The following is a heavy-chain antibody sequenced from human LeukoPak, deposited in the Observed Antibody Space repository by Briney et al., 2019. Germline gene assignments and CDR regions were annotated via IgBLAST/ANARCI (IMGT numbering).Heavy chain of an antibody. Sequence: SVKVSCKASGGTFSSYAINWVRQAPGQGLEWMGGIIPIFGTANYAQKFQGRVTITADESTSTAYMELSSLRSEDTAVYYCASGYCSGGSCYSFERYFDYWGQGTLVTVSS. CDR2: IIPIFGTA. D-gene: IGHD2-15*01. CDR1: GGTFSSYA. CDR3: ASGYCSGGSCYSFERYFDY. V-gene: IGHV1-69*13. J-gene: IGHJ4*02.